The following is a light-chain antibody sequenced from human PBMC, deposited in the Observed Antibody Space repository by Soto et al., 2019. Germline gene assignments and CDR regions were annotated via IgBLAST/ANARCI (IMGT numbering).Light chain of an antibody. CDR2: GAS. CDR1: QSVSSN. Sequence: EIVMTQSPATLSVSPGERVTLSCRASQSVSSNLAWYQQKPGQPPRLLIYGASTRATAIPARFSGSGSGTGFTLTISSLQSEDFAVYYCQHYNNWPLFGQGTRLEIK. V-gene: IGKV3-15*01. J-gene: IGKJ5*01. CDR3: QHYNNWPL.